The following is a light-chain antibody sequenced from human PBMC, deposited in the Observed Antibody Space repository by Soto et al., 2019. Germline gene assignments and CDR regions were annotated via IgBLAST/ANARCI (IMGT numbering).Light chain of an antibody. CDR3: QQYNNWPPIT. Sequence: EIVMTQSPATLSVSPGERATLSCRASQSVSGNLAWYQQKPGQPPRLLIFAASTRATGIPARFSGSGSGTEFTLTISSLQSEDFAVYYCQQYNNWPPITFGPGTKVDIK. J-gene: IGKJ3*01. V-gene: IGKV3-15*01. CDR2: AAS. CDR1: QSVSGN.